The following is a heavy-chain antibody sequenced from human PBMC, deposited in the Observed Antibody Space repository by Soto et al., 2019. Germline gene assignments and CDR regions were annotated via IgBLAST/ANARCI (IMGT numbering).Heavy chain of an antibody. CDR1: GYTFTSYY. CDR2: INPSGGST. CDR3: ARDGSWPKYCRGGSCPSDY. J-gene: IGHJ4*02. Sequence: QVQLVQSGAEVKKPGASVKVSCKASGYTFTSYYMHWVRQAPGQGLEWMGIINPSGGSTSYAQKFQGRVTMTRDTSTSTVYMEMSSLRSEDTAVYYCARDGSWPKYCRGGSCPSDYWGQGTLVTVSS. V-gene: IGHV1-46*01. D-gene: IGHD2-15*01.